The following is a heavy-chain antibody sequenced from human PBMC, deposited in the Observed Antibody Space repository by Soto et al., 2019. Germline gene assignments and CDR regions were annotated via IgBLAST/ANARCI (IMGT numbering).Heavy chain of an antibody. CDR3: GRGRSGELVVFY. V-gene: IGHV1-2*02. CDR2: IGPKSGDT. CDR1: GYRFTGHY. J-gene: IGHJ4*02. Sequence: QVQLVQSGAEVKKSGASVKVSCKASGYRFTGHYIHWARQAPGQGPEWMGEIGPKSGDTKYAQKFHGRVTMTRDTSITTVYMELSNLSPDDTAVYYCGRGRSGELVVFYWGQGTLVTVYS. D-gene: IGHD1-7*01.